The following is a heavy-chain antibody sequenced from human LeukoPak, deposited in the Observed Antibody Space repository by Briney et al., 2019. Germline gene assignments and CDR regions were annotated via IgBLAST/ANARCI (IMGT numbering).Heavy chain of an antibody. CDR1: GGSISSSSYS. D-gene: IGHD6-13*01. CDR3: ARGLGRGSSSWYDY. J-gene: IGHJ4*02. CDR2: IYHSRST. Sequence: ASETLSLTCTVSGGSISSSSYSWGWIRQPPGKGLEWIGYIYHSRSTNYNPSLKSRVTISVDTSKNQFSLKLSSVTAADTAVYYCARGLGRGSSSWYDYWGQGTLVTVSS. V-gene: IGHV4-61*05.